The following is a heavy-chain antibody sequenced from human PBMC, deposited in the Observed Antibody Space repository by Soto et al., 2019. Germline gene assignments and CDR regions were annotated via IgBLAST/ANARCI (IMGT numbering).Heavy chain of an antibody. CDR2: ISGSGGST. Sequence: EVQLLESGGGLVQPGGSLRLSCAASGFTFSSYAMSWVRQAPGKGLEWVSAISGSGGSTYYADSVKGRFTISRDNSKNTLYLQMNSLRAEDSAVYYCAKAHRIAVAGFSFPTWGQGTLVTVSS. CDR3: AKAHRIAVAGFSFPT. D-gene: IGHD6-19*01. V-gene: IGHV3-23*01. CDR1: GFTFSSYA. J-gene: IGHJ4*02.